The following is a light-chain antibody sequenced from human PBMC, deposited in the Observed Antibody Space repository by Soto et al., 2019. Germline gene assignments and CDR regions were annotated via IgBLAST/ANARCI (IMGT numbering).Light chain of an antibody. CDR3: SSYTTSNTRQIV. CDR1: SSDVGGYKY. V-gene: IGLV2-14*01. J-gene: IGLJ1*01. Sequence: QSVLTQPASVSGSPGQSITISCTGTSSDVGGYKYVPWYQQHPDKAPKLIIYDVTNRPSGISNRFSGSKSGNTASLTISGLQAEDEADYYCSSYTTSNTRQIVFGTGTKVTVL. CDR2: DVT.